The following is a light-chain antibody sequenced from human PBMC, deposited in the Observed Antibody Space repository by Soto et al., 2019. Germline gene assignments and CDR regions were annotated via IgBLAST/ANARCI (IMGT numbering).Light chain of an antibody. J-gene: IGLJ1*01. V-gene: IGLV2-14*01. Sequence: QSVLTQPAAVSGYPGQSITISCTGTSSDGGGYNYVSWYQQHPGNAPKLMIYDVSNRPSGVSNRFSGSKSGNTASLTISGLQAEDEADYYCSSYTSSSTPYVFGTGTKVTVL. CDR3: SSYTSSSTPYV. CDR1: SSDGGGYNY. CDR2: DVS.